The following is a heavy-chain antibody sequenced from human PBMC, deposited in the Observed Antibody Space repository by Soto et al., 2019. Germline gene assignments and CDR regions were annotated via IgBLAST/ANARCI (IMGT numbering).Heavy chain of an antibody. V-gene: IGHV4-4*02. Sequence: SETLSLTCAVSGGSISSSNWWSWVRQPPGKGLEWIGEIYHSGSTNYNPSLKSRVTISVDKSKNQFSLKLSSVTAADTAVYYCARDGSSGWTNFGEAPLIDWFDHWGKGTLVTVS. CDR3: ARDGSSGWTNFGEAPLIDWFDH. J-gene: IGHJ5*02. CDR1: GGSISSSNW. CDR2: IYHSGST. D-gene: IGHD6-19*01.